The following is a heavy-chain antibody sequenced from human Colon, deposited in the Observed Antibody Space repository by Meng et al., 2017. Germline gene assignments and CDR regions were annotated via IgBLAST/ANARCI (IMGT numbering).Heavy chain of an antibody. CDR3: ARGLDLTVAGSWFDP. Sequence: ASVKVSCKASGYTFTSFGISWVRQAPRQGLEWMGWISAYNGDTKYAQKVQGRVTMTTDTSTSTAYMELRSLRSDDTAVYYCARGLDLTVAGSWFDPWGQGTLVTVS. CDR2: ISAYNGDT. CDR1: GYTFTSFG. V-gene: IGHV1-18*01. J-gene: IGHJ5*02. D-gene: IGHD6-19*01.